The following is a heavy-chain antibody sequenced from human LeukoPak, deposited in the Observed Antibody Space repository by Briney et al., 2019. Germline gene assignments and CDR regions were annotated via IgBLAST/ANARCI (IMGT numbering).Heavy chain of an antibody. CDR3: ARHRGYYNLDFDL. CDR1: GYSFTNYW. Sequence: GESLKISCKGSGYSFTNYWIGWVRQMPGKGLEWMGIIYPGDSDTRYGPSFQGQVTISADKSISTAYLQWSSLKASDTAMYYCARHRGYYNLDFDLWGRGTLVTVSS. V-gene: IGHV5-51*01. CDR2: IYPGDSDT. J-gene: IGHJ2*01. D-gene: IGHD5-24*01.